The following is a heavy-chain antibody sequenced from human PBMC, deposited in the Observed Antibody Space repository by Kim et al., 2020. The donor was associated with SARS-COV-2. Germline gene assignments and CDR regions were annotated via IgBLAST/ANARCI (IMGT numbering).Heavy chain of an antibody. V-gene: IGHV5-51*01. CDR1: GYSFTSYW. CDR3: ARRGDGSGSYYPPSGYYYYMDV. CDR2: IYPGDSDT. D-gene: IGHD3-10*01. Sequence: GESLKISCKGSGYSFTSYWIGWVRQMPGKGLEWMGIIYPGDSDTRYSPPFQGQVTISADKSISTAYLQWSSLKASDTAMYYCARRGDGSGSYYPPSGYYYYMDVWGKGTTVTVSS. J-gene: IGHJ6*03.